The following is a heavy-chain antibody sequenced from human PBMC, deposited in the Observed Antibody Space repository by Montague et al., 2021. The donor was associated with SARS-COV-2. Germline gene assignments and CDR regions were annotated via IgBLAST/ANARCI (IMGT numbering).Heavy chain of an antibody. J-gene: IGHJ4*02. V-gene: IGHV3-30-3*01. CDR1: GFTFSSYA. Sequence: SLRLSCAASGFTFSSYAMHWVRQAPGKGLEWVAVISYDGSNKYYADSVKGRFTISRDNSKNTLYLQMNSLRAEGTAVYYCAAGLLLAVDYWGQGTLVTVSS. CDR3: AAGLLLAVDY. D-gene: IGHD1-26*01. CDR2: ISYDGSNK.